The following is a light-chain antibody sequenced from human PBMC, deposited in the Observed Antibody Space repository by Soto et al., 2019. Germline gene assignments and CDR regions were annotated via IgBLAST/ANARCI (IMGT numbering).Light chain of an antibody. Sequence: EIVMTQSPATLSVSPGERATLSCRASQSVSSNLAWYQQKPGQAPRLLIYGASTRATGIPARFSGSGSGTEFTLTIGSLQSEDFAVYYCQQYNNWPLLFGPGTKVDIK. CDR2: GAS. J-gene: IGKJ3*01. CDR1: QSVSSN. CDR3: QQYNNWPLL. V-gene: IGKV3-15*01.